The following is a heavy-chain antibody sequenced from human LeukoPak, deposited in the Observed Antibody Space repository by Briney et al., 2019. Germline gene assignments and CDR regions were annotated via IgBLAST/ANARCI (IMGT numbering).Heavy chain of an antibody. CDR3: ARDPYSSSYSDY. J-gene: IGHJ4*02. CDR1: GGSISSSSYY. CDR2: IYYSGST. Sequence: PSETLSLTGTVSGGSISSSSYYWGWIRQPPGKGLEWIGSIYYSGSTYYNPSLKSRVTISVDTSKNQFSLKLSSVTAADTAVYYCARDPYSSSYSDYWGQGTLVTVSS. D-gene: IGHD6-6*01. V-gene: IGHV4-39*07.